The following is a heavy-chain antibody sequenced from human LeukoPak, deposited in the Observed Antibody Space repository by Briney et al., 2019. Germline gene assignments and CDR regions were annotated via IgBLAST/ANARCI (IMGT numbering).Heavy chain of an antibody. CDR2: IYDRGESS. CDR1: AGFISNYY. V-gene: IGHV4-59*01. Sequence: SETLSLTCSVSAGFISNYYWSWLRQPPGKGLEWIGYIYDRGESSDYNPSLKGRVTISVDTSKNQFSLKLSSVTAADTAVYYCARGHYRTYYYGMDVWGQGTTVTVSS. J-gene: IGHJ6*02. D-gene: IGHD1-26*01. CDR3: ARGHYRTYYYGMDV.